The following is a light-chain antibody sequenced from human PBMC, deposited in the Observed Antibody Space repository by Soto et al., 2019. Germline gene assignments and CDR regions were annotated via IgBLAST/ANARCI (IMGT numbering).Light chain of an antibody. V-gene: IGKV1-27*01. CDR1: QIFSTY. CDR2: GIS. Sequence: FQMSKSPSSLSASIRDRVTITCLASQIFSTYLAWYQQKPGKVPKLLISGISTLQSGVPSRFSGSGYGTEFTLTISNLQPEDVATYYCQKYNTAPLTFGGGTKVDIK. J-gene: IGKJ4*01. CDR3: QKYNTAPLT.